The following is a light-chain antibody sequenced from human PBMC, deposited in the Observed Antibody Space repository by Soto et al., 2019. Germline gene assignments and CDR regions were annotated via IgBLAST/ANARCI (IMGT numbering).Light chain of an antibody. CDR1: QYINTR. Sequence: EILLTQSPSTLSSFPGDRVTLSCRASQYINTRLAWYQHRPGQAPRLLIYAASTRATGVQARFSGSGSGTDFTLTISSIEPEDFAIYYCQQRSDWLTFGGGTKVDI. J-gene: IGKJ4*01. CDR3: QQRSDWLT. V-gene: IGKV3-11*01. CDR2: AAS.